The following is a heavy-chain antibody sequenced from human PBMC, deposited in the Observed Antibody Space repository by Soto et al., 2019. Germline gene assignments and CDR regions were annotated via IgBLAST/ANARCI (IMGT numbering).Heavy chain of an antibody. J-gene: IGHJ6*02. CDR2: INHSGST. CDR3: ARVVRYGLGSYYPAYYYGMDV. D-gene: IGHD3-10*01. Sequence: SETLSLTCAVYGGSFSGYYWSWIRQPPGKGLEWIGEINHSGSTNYNPSLKSRVTISVDTSKNQFSPKLSSVTAADTAVYYCARVVRYGLGSYYPAYYYGMDVWGQGTTLTVSS. V-gene: IGHV4-34*01. CDR1: GGSFSGYY.